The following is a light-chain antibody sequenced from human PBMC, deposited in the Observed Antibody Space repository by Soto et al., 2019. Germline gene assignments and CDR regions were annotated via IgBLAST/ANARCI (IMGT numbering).Light chain of an antibody. V-gene: IGKV3-20*01. CDR1: QSVSSSY. CDR3: QQYGSSRT. J-gene: IGKJ1*01. Sequence: EIVLTQSPGNLSLSPGERATLSCRASQSVSSSYLAWYQQKPGQAPRLLIYGASSRATGIPDRFSGSGSGTDFTLIISRLEPEDFAVYYCQQYGSSRTFGQGTNVEIK. CDR2: GAS.